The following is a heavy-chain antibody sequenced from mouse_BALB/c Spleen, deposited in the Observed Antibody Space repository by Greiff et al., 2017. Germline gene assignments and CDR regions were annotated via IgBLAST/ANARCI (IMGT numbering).Heavy chain of an antibody. Sequence: VQLQESGPELVKPGASVKMSCKASGYTFTDYVISWVKQRTGQGLEWIGEIYPGSGSTYYNEKFKGKATLTADKSSNTAYMQLSSLTSEDSAVYFCARHHYYGQGGYWGQRDLVNVPA. D-gene: IGHD1-2*01. V-gene: IGHV1-77*01. CDR2: IYPGSGST. CDR3: ARHHYYGQGGY. J-gene: IGHJ3*01. CDR1: GYTFTDYV.